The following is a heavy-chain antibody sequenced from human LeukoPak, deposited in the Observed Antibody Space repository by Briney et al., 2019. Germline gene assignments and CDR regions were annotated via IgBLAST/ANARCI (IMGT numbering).Heavy chain of an antibody. D-gene: IGHD6-13*01. CDR2: IIAYNGNT. V-gene: IGHV1-18*01. J-gene: IGHJ5*02. Sequence: ASVKVSCKASGYTFTSYGISWVRQAPGQGLEWMGWIIAYNGNTNYAQKLQGIVTMTTNTSTSTAYMELRSLRSDDTAVSYGAKGHDSSSRPRFRASWFDPWGQGTLVTVSS. CDR3: AKGHDSSSRPRFRASWFDP. CDR1: GYTFTSYG.